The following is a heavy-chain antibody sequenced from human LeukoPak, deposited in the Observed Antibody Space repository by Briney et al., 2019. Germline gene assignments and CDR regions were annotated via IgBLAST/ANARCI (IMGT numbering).Heavy chain of an antibody. CDR1: GYTFTGYY. J-gene: IGHJ5*02. D-gene: IGHD2-21*02. CDR3: ARDSEDNVVVTAGLLS. V-gene: IGHV1-2*02. Sequence: ASVKVSCKASGYTFTGYYMHWVRQAPGQGLERMGWINPNSGGTNYAQKFQGRVTMTRDTSISTAYMELSRLRSDDTAVYYCARDSEDNVVVTAGLLSWGQGTLVTVSS. CDR2: INPNSGGT.